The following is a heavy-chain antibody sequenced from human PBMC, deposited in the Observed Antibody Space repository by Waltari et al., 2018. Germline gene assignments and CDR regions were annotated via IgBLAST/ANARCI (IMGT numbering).Heavy chain of an antibody. CDR3: ARDGHYYDSSGPFDY. CDR1: GCSISSYY. CDR2: IYTSGST. D-gene: IGHD3-22*01. Sequence: QVQLQESGPGLVKPSETLSLTCTVSGCSISSYYWSWIRQPPGKGLEWIGYIYTSGSTNYNPSLKSRVTISVDTSKNQFSLKLSSVTAADTAVYYCARDGHYYDSSGPFDYWGQGTLVTVSS. V-gene: IGHV4-4*09. J-gene: IGHJ4*02.